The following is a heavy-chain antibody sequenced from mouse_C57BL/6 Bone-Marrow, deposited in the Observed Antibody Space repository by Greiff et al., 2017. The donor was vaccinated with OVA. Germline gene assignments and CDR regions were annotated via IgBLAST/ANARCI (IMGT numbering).Heavy chain of an antibody. CDR3: TRGYSNYYAMDY. D-gene: IGHD2-5*01. CDR1: GYTFTDYD. V-gene: IGHV1-15*01. Sequence: VQLQQSGAELVRPGASVTLSCKASGYTFTDYDIHWVKQTPVHGLEWIGAIDPETGGTAYNQKFKGKAILTADKSSSTAYMELRSLTSEDSAVYYCTRGYSNYYAMDYWGQGTSVTVSS. J-gene: IGHJ4*01. CDR2: IDPETGGT.